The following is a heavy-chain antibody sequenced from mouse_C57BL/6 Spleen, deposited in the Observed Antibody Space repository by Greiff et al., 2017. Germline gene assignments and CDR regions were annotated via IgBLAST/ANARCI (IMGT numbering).Heavy chain of an antibody. CDR3: ARRGYDYDGFAY. D-gene: IGHD2-4*01. CDR2: IDPSDSYT. CDR1: GYTFTSYW. Sequence: QVQLQQPGAELVKPGASVKLSCKASGYTFTSYWMQWVKQRPGQGLEWIGEIDPSDSYTNYNQKFKGKATLTVDTSSSTAYMQLSSLTSEDSAVYCCARRGYDYDGFAYWGQGTLVTVSA. V-gene: IGHV1-50*01. J-gene: IGHJ3*01.